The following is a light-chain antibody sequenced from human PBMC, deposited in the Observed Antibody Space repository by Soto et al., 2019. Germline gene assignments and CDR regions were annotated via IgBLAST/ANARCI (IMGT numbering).Light chain of an antibody. Sequence: EIVSTQAPGTLSLSPGERATLSCRASQSVSSNYLAWYQQKPGQAPRLLIYGASSRATGIPDRFSGSGSGTDFTLTISRLEPEDFAVYYCQHYGSLVLTFGGGTKVEIK. V-gene: IGKV3-20*01. CDR3: QHYGSLVLT. J-gene: IGKJ4*01. CDR2: GAS. CDR1: QSVSSNY.